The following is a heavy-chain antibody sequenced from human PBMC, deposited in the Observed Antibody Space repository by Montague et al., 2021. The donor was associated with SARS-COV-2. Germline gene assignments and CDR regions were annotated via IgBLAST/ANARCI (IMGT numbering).Heavy chain of an antibody. Sequence: SETLSLTCAVYTEAINGYYWTWIRQPPGKGLEWIGEVSHPGSAKYNPSLKSRVTISVDTYRKQISLRLTSVTAADAAMYYCARGTRVVGVTPGFRWWGQGTQVAVSS. CDR2: VSHPGSA. CDR1: TEAINGYY. D-gene: IGHD1-26*01. J-gene: IGHJ4*02. V-gene: IGHV4-34*01. CDR3: ARGTRVVGVTPGFRW.